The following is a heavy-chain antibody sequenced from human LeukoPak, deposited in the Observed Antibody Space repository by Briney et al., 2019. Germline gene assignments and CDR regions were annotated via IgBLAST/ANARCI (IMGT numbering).Heavy chain of an antibody. J-gene: IGHJ4*02. CDR2: IYTSGST. CDR3: ASYRSDILAYFDY. Sequence: SQTLSLTCTVSGGSISSGSYYWSWIRQPAGKGLEWIGRIYTSGSTNYNPSLKSRVTISVDTSKNQFSLKLSSVTAADTAVYYCASYRSDILAYFDYWGQGTLVTVPS. CDR1: GGSISSGSYY. D-gene: IGHD3-9*01. V-gene: IGHV4-61*02.